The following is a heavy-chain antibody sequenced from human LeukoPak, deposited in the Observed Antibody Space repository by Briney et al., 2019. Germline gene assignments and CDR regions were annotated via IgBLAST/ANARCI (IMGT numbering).Heavy chain of an antibody. CDR1: GYTFTSYG. CDR3: AREVYCSSTSCAYYFDY. D-gene: IGHD2-2*01. V-gene: IGHV1-18*01. J-gene: IGHJ4*02. Sequence: ASVKVSCKASGYTFTSYGFSWVRQAPGQGLECMGWISVYNGNTDYAQKFQGRVTMTTDKSSSTAYMELRSLRPDDTAVYYCAREVYCSSTSCAYYFDYWGQGTLVTVSS. CDR2: ISVYNGNT.